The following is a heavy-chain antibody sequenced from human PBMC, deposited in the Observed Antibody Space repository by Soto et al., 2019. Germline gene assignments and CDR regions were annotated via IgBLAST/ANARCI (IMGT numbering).Heavy chain of an antibody. CDR2: IYYSGST. V-gene: IGHV4-30-4*01. CDR3: ARDGAPPGWFDP. J-gene: IGHJ5*02. Sequence: SETLSLTCTVSGGSISSGDYYWSWIRQPPGKGLEWIGYIYYSGSTYYNPSLKSRVTISVDTSKNQFSLKLSSVTAADTAVYYCARDGAPPGWFDPWGQGTLVTVSS. D-gene: IGHD3-16*01. CDR1: GGSISSGDYY.